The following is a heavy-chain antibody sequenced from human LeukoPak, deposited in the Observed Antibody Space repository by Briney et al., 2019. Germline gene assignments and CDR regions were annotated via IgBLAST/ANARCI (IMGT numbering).Heavy chain of an antibody. CDR1: GFTFSSYW. J-gene: IGHJ1*01. V-gene: IGHV3-7*04. D-gene: IGHD2-21*02. Sequence: GGSLRLSCAASGFTFSSYWMTWVRQAPGKGLEWEASIKQDGNEKYYVDSVKGRFTISRDNARNSLYLQMNSLRAEDTAVYYCARGGGDSLYFQHWGQGTLVTVSS. CDR2: IKQDGNEK. CDR3: ARGGGDSLYFQH.